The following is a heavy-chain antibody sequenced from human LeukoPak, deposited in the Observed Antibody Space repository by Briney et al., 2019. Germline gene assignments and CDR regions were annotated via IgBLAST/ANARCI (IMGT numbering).Heavy chain of an antibody. J-gene: IGHJ4*02. V-gene: IGHV1-8*01. CDR3: ARTLGGYDILTGYGY. D-gene: IGHD3-9*01. CDR2: MNPNGGNT. CDR1: GYTFTSYD. Sequence: ASVKVSCKASGYTFTSYDINWVRQATGQGLEWMGWMNPNGGNTGYAQKLQGRVTMTRNTSISTAYMELSSLRSEDTAVYYCARTLGGYDILTGYGYWGQGTLVTVSS.